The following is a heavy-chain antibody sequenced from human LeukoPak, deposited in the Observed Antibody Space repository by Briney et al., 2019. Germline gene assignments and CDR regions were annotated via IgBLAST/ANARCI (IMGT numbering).Heavy chain of an antibody. J-gene: IGHJ4*02. Sequence: PGGSLRLSCAASGFTFDDYGMSWVRQAPGKGLEWVSGINWNGGSTGYADSVKGRFTISRYNAKNSLYLQMNSLRAEDTALYYCARGPYCSSTSCYTHFDYWGQGTLVTVSS. V-gene: IGHV3-20*04. CDR2: INWNGGST. CDR3: ARGPYCSSTSCYTHFDY. CDR1: GFTFDDYG. D-gene: IGHD2-2*02.